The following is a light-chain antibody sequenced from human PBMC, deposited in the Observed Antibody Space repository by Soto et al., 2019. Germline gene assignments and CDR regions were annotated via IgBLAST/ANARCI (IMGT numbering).Light chain of an antibody. Sequence: QSVLTQPASVSGSPGQSITISCTGTRSDVGGYNYVSWYQQHPGKAPKLMIYDVSNRPSGVSNRFSGSKSGNTASLTISGLQAEDEADYYCSSYTTTITYVFGTGTKLTVL. CDR1: RSDVGGYNY. CDR2: DVS. J-gene: IGLJ1*01. CDR3: SSYTTTITYV. V-gene: IGLV2-14*03.